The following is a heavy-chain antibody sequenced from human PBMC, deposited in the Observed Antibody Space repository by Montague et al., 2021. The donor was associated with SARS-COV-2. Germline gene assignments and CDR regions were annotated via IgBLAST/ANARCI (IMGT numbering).Heavy chain of an antibody. V-gene: IGHV4-59*01. CDR1: GGSISSYY. J-gene: IGHJ3*02. Sequence: SETLSLTCTVSGGSISSYYWSWIRQPPGKGLEWIGYIYYSGSTNYNPSLKSRVTISVDTSKNQFSLKLSSVTAADTAVYYCARGEAWFGEFLHHDAFDIWGQGTMVTVSS. CDR3: ARGEAWFGEFLHHDAFDI. CDR2: IYYSGST. D-gene: IGHD3-10*01.